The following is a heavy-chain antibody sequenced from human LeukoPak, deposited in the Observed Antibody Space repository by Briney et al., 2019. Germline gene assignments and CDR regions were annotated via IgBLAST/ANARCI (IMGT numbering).Heavy chain of an antibody. Sequence: SGGSLRLSCAASGFTLSSYWMSWVRQAPGKGLEWVANIKQDGSEKYYVDSVKGRFTISRDNAKNSLYLQMNSLRAEDTAVYYCARGTGIAVADFDYWGQGTLVTVSS. CDR2: IKQDGSEK. V-gene: IGHV3-7*01. D-gene: IGHD6-19*01. CDR3: ARGTGIAVADFDY. J-gene: IGHJ4*02. CDR1: GFTLSSYW.